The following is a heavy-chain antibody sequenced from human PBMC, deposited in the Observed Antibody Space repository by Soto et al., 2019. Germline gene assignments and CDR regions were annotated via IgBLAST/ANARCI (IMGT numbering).Heavy chain of an antibody. V-gene: IGHV1-3*01. CDR2: INAGNGNT. J-gene: IGHJ6*02. Sequence: SVKVSCKASGYTFTSYAMHWVRQAPGQRLEWMGWINAGNGNTKYSQKFQGRVTITRDTSASTGYMELNSLRAEDTAVYYCARGRGRSPFSTRKYYYYGMDVWGQGTTVTVSS. CDR3: ARGRGRSPFSTRKYYYYGMDV. D-gene: IGHD2-2*01. CDR1: GYTFTSYA.